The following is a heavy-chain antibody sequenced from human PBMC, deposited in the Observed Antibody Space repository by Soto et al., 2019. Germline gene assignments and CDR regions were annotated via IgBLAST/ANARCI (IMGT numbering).Heavy chain of an antibody. CDR2: IYYNGDT. J-gene: IGHJ5*01. V-gene: IGHV4-39*01. CDR3: ARHRGDSSGWHSFDS. D-gene: IGHD6-19*01. Sequence: PSETLSLTCTVSGGSITNNYYHWAWIRQPPGEGLEWIGSIYYNGDTYYRPSLRSRLTISVDTSSNKFSLKLNSVTAADTAVFYCARHRGDSSGWHSFDSWGQGTLVTVSS. CDR1: GGSITNNYYH.